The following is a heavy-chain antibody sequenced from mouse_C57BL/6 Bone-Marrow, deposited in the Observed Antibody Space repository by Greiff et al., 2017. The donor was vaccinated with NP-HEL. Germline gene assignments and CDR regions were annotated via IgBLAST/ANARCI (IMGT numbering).Heavy chain of an antibody. V-gene: IGHV1-42*01. CDR1: GYSFTGYY. J-gene: IGHJ2*01. CDR3: ARDYGKGY. Sequence: EVQVVESGPELVKPGASVKISCKASGYSFTGYYMNWVKQSPEKSLEWIGEINPSTGGTTYNQKFKAKATLTVDKSSSTAYMQLKSLTSEDSAVYYCARDYGKGYWGQGTTLTVSS. D-gene: IGHD2-1*01. CDR2: INPSTGGT.